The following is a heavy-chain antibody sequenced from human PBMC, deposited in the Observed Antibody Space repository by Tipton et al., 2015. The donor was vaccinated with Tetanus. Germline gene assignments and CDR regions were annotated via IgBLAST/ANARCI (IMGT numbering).Heavy chain of an antibody. CDR2: IYYNGNT. Sequence: TLSLTCSVSGGSLFSGSFYWAWLRQPPGKGLEWIGQIYYNGNTYYLSSLKSRVTISADTSDNQFSLSLRSVTAADTAVYYCARQADNWFDPWGQGTLVTVSS. D-gene: IGHD6-25*01. CDR1: GGSLFSGSFY. V-gene: IGHV4-39*01. CDR3: ARQADNWFDP. J-gene: IGHJ5*02.